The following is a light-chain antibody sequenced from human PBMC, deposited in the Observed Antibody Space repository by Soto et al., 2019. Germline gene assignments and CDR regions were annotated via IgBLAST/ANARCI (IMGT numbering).Light chain of an antibody. CDR2: DAS. CDR1: QSVGTY. J-gene: IGKJ1*01. Sequence: EIVMTQSPATLSVSPGERATLSCRASQSVGTYLAWYQQKPGQAPRLLIYDASTRAAGISPRFSGGGSGTEFTLTISSLQSEDFAVYYCQQYNDWPRTFGQGTKVGIK. V-gene: IGKV3-15*01. CDR3: QQYNDWPRT.